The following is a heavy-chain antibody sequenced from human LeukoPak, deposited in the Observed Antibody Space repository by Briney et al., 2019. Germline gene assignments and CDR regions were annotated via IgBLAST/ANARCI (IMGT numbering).Heavy chain of an antibody. V-gene: IGHV5-51*01. CDR2: IFAGDSDT. CDR3: ARLDSVRKVLTFHLAGYYYPMDA. CDR1: GYIFTNFW. J-gene: IGHJ6*03. Sequence: GESLKISCKAYGYIFTNFWIGWVRQMPGKGLEWMGIIFAGDSDTRYSPSFQGQVTFSVDTSTSSAYLQWGSLKASDTATYYCARLDSVRKVLTFHLAGYYYPMDAWGTGTTITVSS. D-gene: IGHD3-16*01.